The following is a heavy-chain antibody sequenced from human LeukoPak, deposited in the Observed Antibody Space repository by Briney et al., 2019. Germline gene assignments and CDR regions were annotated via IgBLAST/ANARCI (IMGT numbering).Heavy chain of an antibody. V-gene: IGHV1-69*13. D-gene: IGHD2-8*01. J-gene: IGHJ6*03. CDR3: ATSVWPPYYYYYYMDV. CDR2: NIPIFGTA. CDR1: GGTFSSYA. Sequence: ASVKVSCKASGGTFSSYAISWVRQAPGRGLEWMGGNIPIFGTANYAQKFQGRVTITADESTSTAYMELSSLRSEDTAVYYCATSVWPPYYYYYYMDVWGKGTTVTVSS.